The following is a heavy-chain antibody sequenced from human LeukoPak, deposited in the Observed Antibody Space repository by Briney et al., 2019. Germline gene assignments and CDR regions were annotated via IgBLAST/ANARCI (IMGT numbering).Heavy chain of an antibody. J-gene: IGHJ5*02. Sequence: GASVKVSCKASGYTFTGYYMHWVRQAPGQGLEWMGWINPNSGNTGYAQKFQGRVTMTRNTSISTAYMELSSLRSEDTAVYYCARGRPKTLLWFREFPWKTNWFDPWGQGTLVTVSS. CDR2: INPNSGNT. CDR3: ARGRPKTLLWFREFPWKTNWFDP. D-gene: IGHD3-10*01. CDR1: GYTFTGYY. V-gene: IGHV1-8*02.